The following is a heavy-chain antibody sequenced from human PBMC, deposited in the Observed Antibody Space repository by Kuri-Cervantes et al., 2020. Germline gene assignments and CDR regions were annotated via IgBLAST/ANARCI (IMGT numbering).Heavy chain of an antibody. CDR3: ARDRKNLGYCSSTSCPLSRY. Sequence: SLKISCAASGFTFDDYAMHWVRQIPGKGLEWVSGISWNSGNIGYADSVKGRFTISRDNAKNTLYLQMNSLRAEDTAVYYCARDRKNLGYCSSTSCPLSRYWGQGTLVTVSS. CDR1: GFTFDDYA. V-gene: IGHV3-9*01. CDR2: ISWNSGNI. J-gene: IGHJ4*02. D-gene: IGHD2-2*01.